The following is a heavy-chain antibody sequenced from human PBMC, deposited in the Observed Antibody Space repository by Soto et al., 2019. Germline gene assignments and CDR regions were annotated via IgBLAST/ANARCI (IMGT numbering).Heavy chain of an antibody. CDR3: GSLCGRHHGGATTDY. CDR2: INHSGST. D-gene: IGHD1-26*01. CDR1: GGSFSGYY. J-gene: IGHJ4*02. Sequence: SETLSLTCAVYGGSFSGYYWSWIRQPPGKGLEWIGEINHSGSTNYNQSLKSRVTISVDTSKNQFSLKLSSVTAADTAVYYCGSLCGRHHGGATTDYWDQRTLGTAST. V-gene: IGHV4-34*01.